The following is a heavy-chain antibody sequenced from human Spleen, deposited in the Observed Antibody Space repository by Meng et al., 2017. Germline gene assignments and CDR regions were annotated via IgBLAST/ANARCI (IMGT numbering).Heavy chain of an antibody. J-gene: IGHJ4*02. Sequence: KVSCKGSEYNFANYWIGWVRQMPGKGLEWMGIIYPGDSDTRYSPSFQGQVTISADKSISTAYLQWSSLKASDTAMYYCARQPRYSGYDLWGQGTLVTVSS. CDR2: IYPGDSDT. D-gene: IGHD5-12*01. CDR1: EYNFANYW. V-gene: IGHV5-51*01. CDR3: ARQPRYSGYDL.